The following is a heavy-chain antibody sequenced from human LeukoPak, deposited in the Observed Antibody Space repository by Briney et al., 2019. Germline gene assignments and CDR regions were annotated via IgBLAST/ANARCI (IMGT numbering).Heavy chain of an antibody. CDR2: IWFDGTKR. CDR3: VRDNSGGSCVDF. V-gene: IGHV3-33*01. J-gene: IGHJ4*02. D-gene: IGHD2-15*01. CDR1: GFTFSSFG. Sequence: GRSLRLSCAASGFTFSSFGMHWVRQAPGKGLERVAVIWFDGTKRYYADSVIGRFTISRDTPKSTLYLQMNSLRAEDTAVYYCVRDNSGGSCVDFWGQGALVTVSS.